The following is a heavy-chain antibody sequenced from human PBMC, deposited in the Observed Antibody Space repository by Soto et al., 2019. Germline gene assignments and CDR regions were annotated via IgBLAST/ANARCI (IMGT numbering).Heavy chain of an antibody. CDR1: GFTFSSYA. J-gene: IGHJ1*01. CDR3: AKDKGYFDWLLSPAEYFQH. V-gene: IGHV3-23*01. CDR2: ISGSGGST. D-gene: IGHD3-9*01. Sequence: GGSLRLSCAASGFTFSSYAMSWVRQAPGKGLEWVSAISGSGGSTYYADSVKGRFTISRDNSKNTLYLQMNSLRAEDTAVYYCAKDKGYFDWLLSPAEYFQHWGQGTLVTVSS.